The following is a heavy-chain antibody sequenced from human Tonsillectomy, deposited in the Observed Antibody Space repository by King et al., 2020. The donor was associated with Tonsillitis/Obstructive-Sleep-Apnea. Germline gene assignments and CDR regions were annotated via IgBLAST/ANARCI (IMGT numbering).Heavy chain of an antibody. V-gene: IGHV1-18*04. J-gene: IGHJ4*02. CDR3: ASDAVAATLDY. Sequence: VQLVQSGVEVKQPGASVRVSCEASGYTFTSYGVSWVRQAPGQGLEWMGWISTYNGNTKYAQKLQGRVTMTTDTSTNTAYMELRSLRSADTAVYYCASDAVAATLDYLGQGTLVTVSS. D-gene: IGHD2-15*01. CDR1: GYTFTSYG. CDR2: ISTYNGNT.